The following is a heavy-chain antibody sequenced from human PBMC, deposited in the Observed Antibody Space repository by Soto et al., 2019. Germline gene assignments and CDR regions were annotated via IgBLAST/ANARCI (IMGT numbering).Heavy chain of an antibody. V-gene: IGHV2-5*02. CDR2: IYWDDDK. CDR1: GFSLSTGVG. Sequence: QITLKESGPTLVKPTQTLTLTCTFSGFSLSTGVGVGWIRQPPGKALECLALIYWDDDKRYSSSLKSRLTITKDTSKNQVVLIMTNMDPVGTATYYCAHKSYYGSGSLDYWGQGILVTVSS. CDR3: AHKSYYGSGSLDY. D-gene: IGHD3-10*01. J-gene: IGHJ4*02.